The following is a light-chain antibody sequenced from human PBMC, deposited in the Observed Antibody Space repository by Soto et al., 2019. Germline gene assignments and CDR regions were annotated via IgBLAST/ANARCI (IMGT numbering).Light chain of an antibody. CDR2: GAS. CDR1: QRIFSS. Sequence: DIQMTQSPSSLSASVGDRVTITCRASQRIFSSLNWYQQKPGKAPKLLIYGASNLHSGVSSRFSGSGSGTDFTLTISALQPDDVATYYCQQSYITGTFGQGTKVDI. J-gene: IGKJ1*01. V-gene: IGKV1-39*01. CDR3: QQSYITGT.